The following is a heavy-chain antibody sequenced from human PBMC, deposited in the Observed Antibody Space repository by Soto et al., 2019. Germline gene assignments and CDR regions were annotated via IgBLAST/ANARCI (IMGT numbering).Heavy chain of an antibody. J-gene: IGHJ6*02. V-gene: IGHV4-31*03. CDR2: IYYSGST. CDR1: GGSISSGGYY. D-gene: IGHD5-18*01. CDR3: ARVRRYSYGQIDYYYGMDV. Sequence: KPSETLSLTCTVSGGSISSGGYYWSWIRQHPGKGLEWIGYIYYSGSTYYNPSLKSRVTISVDTSKNQFSLKLSSVTAADTAVYYCARVRRYSYGQIDYYYGMDVWGQGTTVTVSS.